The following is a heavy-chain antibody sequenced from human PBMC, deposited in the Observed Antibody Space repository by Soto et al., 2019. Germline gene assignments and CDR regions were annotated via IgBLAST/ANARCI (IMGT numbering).Heavy chain of an antibody. D-gene: IGHD4-17*01. CDR2: LTPSGGET. Sequence: PGESLKISCVASGFTFSTYAMSWVRQAPGKGLEWVSALTPSGGETYYADSVKGRFTISRDNSMNALYLQMSSLRIEDTAVYYCAHPRGYGVLDAYDIWGQGTMVTVSS. J-gene: IGHJ3*02. CDR3: AHPRGYGVLDAYDI. V-gene: IGHV3-23*01. CDR1: GFTFSTYA.